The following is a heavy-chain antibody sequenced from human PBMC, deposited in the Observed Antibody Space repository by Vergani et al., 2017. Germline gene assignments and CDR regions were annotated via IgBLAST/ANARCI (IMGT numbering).Heavy chain of an antibody. CDR2: ISWNSGRI. Sequence: EVQLVESGGGLVQPGRSLRLSCAASGFTFDDYAMHWVRQAPGKGLEWVSGISWNSGRIGYADSVKGRFTISRDNAKTSLYLQMNSLRAEDTALYYCAKAAGSWYFNWFDPWGQGTLVTVSS. V-gene: IGHV3-9*01. J-gene: IGHJ5*02. CDR3: AKAAGSWYFNWFDP. CDR1: GFTFDDYA. D-gene: IGHD6-13*01.